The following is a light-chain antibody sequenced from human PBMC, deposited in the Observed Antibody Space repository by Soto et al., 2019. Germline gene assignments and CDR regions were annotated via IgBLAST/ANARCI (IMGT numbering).Light chain of an antibody. J-gene: IGLJ1*01. CDR3: SSYTGSSLYV. CDR2: EVS. V-gene: IGLV2-14*01. Sequence: QSALTQPASVSASPGQSITISCTGTSSDIGGYNYVSWYQQHPGKAPKVMIYEVSNRPSGVSIRFSGSKSGNTASLTISGLQAEDEADYYCSSYTGSSLYVFGSGTKVTVL. CDR1: SSDIGGYNY.